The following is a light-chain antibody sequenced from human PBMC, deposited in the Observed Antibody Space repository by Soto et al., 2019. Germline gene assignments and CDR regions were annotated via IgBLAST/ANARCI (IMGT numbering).Light chain of an antibody. V-gene: IGKV3-20*01. CDR2: GAS. CDR1: QSVSNNY. CDR3: QQYGSLTLT. Sequence: EIVLTQSPGTLSLSPGERATLSCRASQSVSNNYLAWYQQKPGQAPRPLISGASRRATGVPDRFSGSGSGTDFTLTISRLEPEDFAVYYCQQYGSLTLTFGQGTKVEIK. J-gene: IGKJ1*01.